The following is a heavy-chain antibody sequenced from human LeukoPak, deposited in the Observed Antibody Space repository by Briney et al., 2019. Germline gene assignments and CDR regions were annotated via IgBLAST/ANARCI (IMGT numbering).Heavy chain of an antibody. D-gene: IGHD3-22*01. CDR2: IWYDGSNK. CDR1: GFTFSRFG. J-gene: IGHJ4*02. Sequence: PGGSLRLSCAASGFTFSRFGMHWVRQAPGKGLEWVAVIWYDGSNKYYADSVKGRFTISRDNSKNTLYLEMNSLRAEDTAVYYCARDYYYDSSGYWDYYFDYWGQGTLVFVSS. CDR3: ARDYYYDSSGYWDYYFDY. V-gene: IGHV3-33*01.